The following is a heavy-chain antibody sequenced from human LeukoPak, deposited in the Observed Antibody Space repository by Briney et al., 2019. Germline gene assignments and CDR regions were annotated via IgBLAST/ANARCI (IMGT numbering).Heavy chain of an antibody. Sequence: GGSLRLSCAASGFTFSSYEMNWVRQAPGMGLEWVSYIGSSGTTIYYADSVKGRFTISRDNAKNSLSLQMNSLRAEDTAVYYCARVRDYDGYYFDYWGQGTLVTVSS. D-gene: IGHD4-23*01. CDR3: ARVRDYDGYYFDY. CDR2: IGSSGTTI. J-gene: IGHJ4*02. CDR1: GFTFSSYE. V-gene: IGHV3-48*03.